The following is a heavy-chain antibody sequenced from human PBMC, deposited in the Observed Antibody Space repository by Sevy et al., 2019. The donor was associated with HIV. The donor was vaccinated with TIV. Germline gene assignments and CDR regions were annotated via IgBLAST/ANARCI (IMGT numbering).Heavy chain of an antibody. J-gene: IGHJ4*02. Sequence: ASVKVSCKVSGYTLSQLSMHWVRQTPGKGLEWMGRFAPEDGTTIYAQKFQGRVTMTENTSTDTAYLELSSLRSEDTAVYYCATTREYYSDNSGYLDYWGRGTLVTVSS. CDR2: FAPEDGTT. CDR1: GYTLSQLS. D-gene: IGHD3-22*01. CDR3: ATTREYYSDNSGYLDY. V-gene: IGHV1-24*01.